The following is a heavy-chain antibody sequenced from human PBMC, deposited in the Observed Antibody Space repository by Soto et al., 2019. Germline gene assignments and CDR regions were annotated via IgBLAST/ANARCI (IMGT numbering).Heavy chain of an antibody. J-gene: IGHJ4*02. CDR2: ISGSGGST. CDR1: GFTFSSYA. D-gene: IGHD6-19*01. CDR3: AKDRSSGWPQGGLYGY. Sequence: GGSLRLSCAASGFTFSSYAMSWVRQAPGKGLEWVSAISGSGGSTYYADSVKGRFTISRDNSKNTLYLQMNSLRAEDTAVYYCAKDRSSGWPQGGLYGYWGQGTLVTVSS. V-gene: IGHV3-23*01.